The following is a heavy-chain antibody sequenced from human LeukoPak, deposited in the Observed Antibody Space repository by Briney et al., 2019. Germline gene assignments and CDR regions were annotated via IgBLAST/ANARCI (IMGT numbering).Heavy chain of an antibody. CDR2: INPSSGST. V-gene: IGHV1-2*06. CDR1: GYTFTHYY. J-gene: IGHJ5*02. D-gene: IGHD6-13*01. CDR3: ARRIAAAGINWFDP. Sequence: ASVKVSCKSSGYTFTHYYIHWVRQAPGQGLEWMGRINPSSGSTKSAEKFQGRVTLTRDTSTSTVYMELSSLRSEDTAVYYCARRIAAAGINWFDPWGQGTLVTVSS.